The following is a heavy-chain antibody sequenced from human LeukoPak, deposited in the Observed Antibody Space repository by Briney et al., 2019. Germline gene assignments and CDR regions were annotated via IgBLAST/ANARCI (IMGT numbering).Heavy chain of an antibody. CDR2: IYHSGST. CDR3: AREGDFGSGYRPRPHYYYYYYMDV. V-gene: IGHV4-38-2*02. CDR1: GYSISSGYY. D-gene: IGHD3-3*01. Sequence: KPSETLSLTCTVSGYSISSGYYWGWIRQPPGKGLEWIGSIYHSGSTYYNPSLKSRVTISVDTSKNQFSLKLSSVTAADTAVYYCAREGDFGSGYRPRPHYYYYYYMDVWGKGTTVTVSS. J-gene: IGHJ6*03.